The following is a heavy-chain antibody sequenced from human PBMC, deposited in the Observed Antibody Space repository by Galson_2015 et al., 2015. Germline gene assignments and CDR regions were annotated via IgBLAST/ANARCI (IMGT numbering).Heavy chain of an antibody. J-gene: IGHJ3*01. Sequence: SLRLSCAASGFTFSSYAMSWVRQAPGKGLEWVSAISGSGGSTYYADSVKGRFTISRDTSKNTLYLQMNSLRAEDTAVYYCATSDYDDSKAGVWGQGTMVTVSS. CDR3: ATSDYDDSKAGV. CDR1: GFTFSSYA. CDR2: ISGSGGST. V-gene: IGHV3-23*01. D-gene: IGHD3-22*01.